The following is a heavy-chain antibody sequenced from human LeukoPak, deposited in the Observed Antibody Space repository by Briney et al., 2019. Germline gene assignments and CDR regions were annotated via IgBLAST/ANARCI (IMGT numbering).Heavy chain of an antibody. V-gene: IGHV4-4*02. D-gene: IGHD1-26*01. CDR1: GGSISSSNW. CDR2: IYHSGST. J-gene: IGHJ6*02. Sequence: SGTLSLTCAVSGGSISSSNWWSWVRQPPGKGLEWIGEIYHSGSTNYNPSLKSRVTISVDKSKNQFSLKLSSVTAADTAVYYCARASGSDNSSYYYYGMDVWGQGTTVTVSS. CDR3: ARASGSDNSSYYYYGMDV.